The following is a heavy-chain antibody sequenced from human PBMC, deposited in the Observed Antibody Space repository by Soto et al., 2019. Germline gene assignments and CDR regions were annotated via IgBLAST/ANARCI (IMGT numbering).Heavy chain of an antibody. Sequence: PGGSLRLSCAASGFTFRSYSMNWVRQAPGKGLDWISYISASTTSIYYADSVQGRFTISRDNAKNSLFLQMNSLRAEDTAVYYCAKDWRMDVWGQGTTVTVS. V-gene: IGHV3-48*01. CDR2: ISASTTSI. CDR1: GFTFRSYS. CDR3: AKDWRMDV. J-gene: IGHJ6*02.